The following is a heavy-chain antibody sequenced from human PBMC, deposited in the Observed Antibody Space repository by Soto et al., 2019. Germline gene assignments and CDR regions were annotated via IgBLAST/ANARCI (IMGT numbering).Heavy chain of an antibody. V-gene: IGHV4-59*01. J-gene: IGHJ6*02. D-gene: IGHD3-3*01. CDR2: IYYNGST. Sequence: QVQLQQSGPGLVKPSETLSLICTVSGGSINSYFWNWIRQAPGKGLEWIGYIYYNGSTNYNPSLKRRVPLSVEASKNHFSRKLTYVTAADTAVYYCARERVTILGVVISAGMDVWGQGTTVRVSS. CDR3: ARERVTILGVVISAGMDV. CDR1: GGSINSYF.